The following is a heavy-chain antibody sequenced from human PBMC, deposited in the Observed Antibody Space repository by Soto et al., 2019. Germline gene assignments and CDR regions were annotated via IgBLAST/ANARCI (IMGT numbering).Heavy chain of an antibody. CDR3: ASKGLRWLQMGDAFDI. CDR2: IWYDGSNK. Sequence: GGSLRLSCAASGFTFSSYGMHWVRQAPGKGLEWVAVIWYDGSNKYYADSVKGRFTISRDNSKNTLYLQMNSLRAEDTAVYYCASKGLRWLQMGDAFDIWGQGTMVTVSS. V-gene: IGHV3-33*01. D-gene: IGHD5-12*01. CDR1: GFTFSSYG. J-gene: IGHJ3*02.